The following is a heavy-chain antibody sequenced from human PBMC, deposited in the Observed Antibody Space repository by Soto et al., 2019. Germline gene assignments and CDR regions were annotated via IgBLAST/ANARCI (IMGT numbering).Heavy chain of an antibody. V-gene: IGHV3-15*07. CDR1: GFTFSNAW. J-gene: IGHJ5*02. D-gene: IGHD5-12*01. CDR2: IKSKTDGGTT. CDR3: TTDFSAYEVLVPGGGNWFDP. Sequence: EVQLVESGGGLVKPGGSLRLSCAASGFTFSNAWMNWVRQAPGKGLEWVGRIKSKTDGGTTDYAAPVKGRFTISRDDSKNTLYLQMNSLKTEDTAVYYCTTDFSAYEVLVPGGGNWFDPWVQGTLVTVSS.